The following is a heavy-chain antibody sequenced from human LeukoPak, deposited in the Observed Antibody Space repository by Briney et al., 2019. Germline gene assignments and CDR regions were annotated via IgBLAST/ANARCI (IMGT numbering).Heavy chain of an antibody. V-gene: IGHV1-69*01. J-gene: IGHJ6*04. CDR3: ARERGGGSGSSHYYYYYGMDV. D-gene: IGHD3-10*01. CDR2: IIPIFGTA. Sequence: SVKVSCKASGGTFSSYAISWVRQAPGQGLEWMGGIIPIFGTANYAQKFQGRVTITADESTSTAYMELGSLRSEDTAVYYCARERGGGSGSSHYYYYYGMDVWGKGTTVTVSS. CDR1: GGTFSSYA.